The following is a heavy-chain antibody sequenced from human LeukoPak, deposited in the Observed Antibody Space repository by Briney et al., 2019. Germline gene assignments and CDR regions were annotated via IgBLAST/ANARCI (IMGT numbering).Heavy chain of an antibody. CDR3: AKEGRAVYDILTGYSGGTDY. D-gene: IGHD3-9*01. V-gene: IGHV3-30*18. Sequence: GGSLRLSCAASGFTFSSYGMHWVRQAPGKGLEWVAVISYDGSNKYYADSVKGRFTISRDNSKNTLYLQMNSLRAEDTAVYYCAKEGRAVYDILTGYSGGTDYWGQGTLVTVSS. CDR2: ISYDGSNK. J-gene: IGHJ4*02. CDR1: GFTFSSYG.